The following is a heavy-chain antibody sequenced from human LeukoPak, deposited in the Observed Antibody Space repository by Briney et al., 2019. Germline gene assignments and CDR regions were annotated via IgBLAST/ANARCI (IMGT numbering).Heavy chain of an antibody. J-gene: IGHJ4*02. Sequence: AGGSLRLSWAASGLTFSSYAMHGVRKAPGKGLEWVAVISYDGSNKYYADSVKGRFTISRDNSKNTLYLQMNSLRAEDTAVYYCARTHGAKIFDYWGQGTLVTVSS. D-gene: IGHD4-17*01. CDR2: ISYDGSNK. CDR3: ARTHGAKIFDY. V-gene: IGHV3-30-3*01. CDR1: GLTFSSYA.